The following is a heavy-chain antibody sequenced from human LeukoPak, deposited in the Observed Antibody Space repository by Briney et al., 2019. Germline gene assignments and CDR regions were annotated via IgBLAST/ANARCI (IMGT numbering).Heavy chain of an antibody. J-gene: IGHJ4*02. V-gene: IGHV4-34*01. D-gene: IGHD6-13*01. Sequence: SETLSLTCAVYGGSFSGYYWSWIRQPPGKGLEWIGGINHSGSTNYNPSLKSRVTISVDTSKNRFSLKLSSVTAADTAVYYCARGQALYSSSWYYFDYWGQGTLVTVSS. CDR2: INHSGST. CDR1: GGSFSGYY. CDR3: ARGQALYSSSWYYFDY.